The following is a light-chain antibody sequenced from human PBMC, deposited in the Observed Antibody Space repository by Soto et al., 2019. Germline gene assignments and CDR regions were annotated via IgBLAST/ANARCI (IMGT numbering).Light chain of an antibody. CDR3: QQYGSSPTT. Sequence: EIVLTQSPGTLSLSPGERATLSCRASHSLSSSYLVWYQQKPGQAPRLLIYGASSRATGIPDRFSGSGSGTDFTLTISRLEPEDFAVYYCQQYGSSPTTFGQGTKVDIK. V-gene: IGKV3-20*01. CDR2: GAS. CDR1: HSLSSSY. J-gene: IGKJ1*01.